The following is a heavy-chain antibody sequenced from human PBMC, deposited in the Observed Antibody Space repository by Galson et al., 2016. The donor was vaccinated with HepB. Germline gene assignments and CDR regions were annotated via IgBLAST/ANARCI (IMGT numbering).Heavy chain of an antibody. CDR2: INPNSGGT. Sequence: SVKVSCKASGYTFTDYYMHWVRQAPGQGLEWMGWINPNSGGTNYAQKFQGRVTMTRDTSISTAYMELSRLRSDDTAVYYCAIDRYYDSSGHFAFDIWGQGTMVTVSS. CDR3: AIDRYYDSSGHFAFDI. CDR1: GYTFTDYY. D-gene: IGHD3-22*01. J-gene: IGHJ3*02. V-gene: IGHV1-2*02.